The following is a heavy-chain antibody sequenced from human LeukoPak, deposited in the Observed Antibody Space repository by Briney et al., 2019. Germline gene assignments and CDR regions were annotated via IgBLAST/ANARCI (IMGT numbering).Heavy chain of an antibody. Sequence: GGSLRLSRAASGFTFSSYAMHWVRQAPGKGLEWVAVISYDGSNKYYADSVKGRFTISRDNSKNTLYLQMNSLRAEDTAVYYCARALRPSTVTNPPYYYYGMDVWGQGTTVTVSS. J-gene: IGHJ6*02. CDR2: ISYDGSNK. V-gene: IGHV3-30-3*01. D-gene: IGHD4-17*01. CDR3: ARALRPSTVTNPPYYYYGMDV. CDR1: GFTFSSYA.